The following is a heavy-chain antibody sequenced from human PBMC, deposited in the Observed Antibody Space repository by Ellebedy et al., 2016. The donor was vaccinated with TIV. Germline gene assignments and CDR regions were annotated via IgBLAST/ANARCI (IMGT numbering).Heavy chain of an antibody. CDR1: GGSISSYY. J-gene: IGHJ3*02. D-gene: IGHD5-24*01. V-gene: IGHV4-59*08. CDR3: ARMAEVYDI. CDR2: IYYSGST. Sequence: MPSETLSLTCTASGGSISSYYWSWIRQPPGKGLEWIGYIYYSGSTNYNPSLKSRVTISVDTSKNQFSLKLSSVTAADTAVYYCARMAEVYDIWGQGTVVTVSS.